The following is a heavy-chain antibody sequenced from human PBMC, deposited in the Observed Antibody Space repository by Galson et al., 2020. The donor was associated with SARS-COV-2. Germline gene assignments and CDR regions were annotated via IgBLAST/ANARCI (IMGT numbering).Heavy chain of an antibody. CDR1: GYSISSGYY. CDR2: NYHGGST. CDR3: VRHFACSGRLGY. J-gene: IGHJ4*02. V-gene: IGHV4-38-2*01. D-gene: IGHD6-19*01. Sequence: SQTLSLTRAVSGYSISSGYYWGWIRQPPGQGLEPIGRNYHGGSTYYNPSLKSRVTISVDTSKNQFTLKLNSVTAADAAVYYSVRHFACSGRLGYWGQGTRVTVSS.